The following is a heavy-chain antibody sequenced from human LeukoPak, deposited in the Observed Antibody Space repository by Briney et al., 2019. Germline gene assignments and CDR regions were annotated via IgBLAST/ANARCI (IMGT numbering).Heavy chain of an antibody. D-gene: IGHD1-26*01. J-gene: IGHJ4*02. Sequence: GGFLRLSCETSGFTFSNSAMSWVRQAPGKGPEWVSGISGSGSSTYYPDSVKGRFTSSRDNSKNTLYLQMNSLRAEDTAVYYCAKGGEWEAKFAWGQGTLVIVSS. CDR3: AKGGEWEAKFA. CDR2: ISGSGSST. V-gene: IGHV3-23*01. CDR1: GFTFSNSA.